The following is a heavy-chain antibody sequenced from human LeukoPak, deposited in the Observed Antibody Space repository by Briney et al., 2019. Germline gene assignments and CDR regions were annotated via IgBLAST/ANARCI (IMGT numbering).Heavy chain of an antibody. J-gene: IGHJ6*02. CDR2: ISTYNGNP. V-gene: IGHV1-18*01. CDR1: GYTFSNYD. CDR3: ARVSEFGGYVHYYYYYYGMDV. Sequence: ASVKVSCKASGYTFSNYDITWVRQAPGQGLEWMGWISTYNGNPNYAQKLQGRVTMTTDTSTSTAYMELRSLRSDDTAVYYCARVSEFGGYVHYYYYYYGMDVWGQGTTVTVSS. D-gene: IGHD5-12*01.